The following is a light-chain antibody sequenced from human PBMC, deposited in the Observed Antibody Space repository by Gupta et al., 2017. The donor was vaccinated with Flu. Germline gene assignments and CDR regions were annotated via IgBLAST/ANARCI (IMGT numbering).Light chain of an antibody. Sequence: EIVLTQSPATLSLSPGERATLSCRASQSVSSYLAWYQQKPGQAPRLLIYDASNRATGIPARFSGSGSGTDFTLTISSLEPEDFAVYYCQQRSNCPNDFGGGTKVDIK. CDR2: DAS. J-gene: IGKJ4*01. V-gene: IGKV3-11*01. CDR1: QSVSSY. CDR3: QQRSNCPND.